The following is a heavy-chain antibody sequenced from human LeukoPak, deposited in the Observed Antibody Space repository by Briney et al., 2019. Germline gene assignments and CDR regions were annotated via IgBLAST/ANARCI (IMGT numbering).Heavy chain of an antibody. CDR2: IYYSGST. V-gene: IGHV4-59*01. CDR3: ARHITMVRGVYFDY. Sequence: PSETLSLTCTVSGGSISSYYWSWIRQPPGKGLEWIGYIYYSGSTNYNPSLKSRVTISVDTSKNQFSLKLSSVTAADTAVYYCARHITMVRGVYFDYWGQGTLVTVSS. CDR1: GGSISSYY. D-gene: IGHD3-10*01. J-gene: IGHJ4*02.